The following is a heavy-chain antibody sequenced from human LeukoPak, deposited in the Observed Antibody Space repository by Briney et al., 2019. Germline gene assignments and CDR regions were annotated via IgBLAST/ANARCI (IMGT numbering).Heavy chain of an antibody. CDR3: ARRGSGAPLFAIFDY. D-gene: IGHD3-10*01. CDR2: IFPGDSDT. CDR1: GYSFTTYW. Sequence: GESLKISCKGSGYSFTTYWIAWVRQMPGKGLEWMGIIFPGDSDTRYSPSFQGQVTISADKSTSTAYLQWSSLKASDTAMYYCARRGSGAPLFAIFDYWGQGTLVTVSS. J-gene: IGHJ4*02. V-gene: IGHV5-51*01.